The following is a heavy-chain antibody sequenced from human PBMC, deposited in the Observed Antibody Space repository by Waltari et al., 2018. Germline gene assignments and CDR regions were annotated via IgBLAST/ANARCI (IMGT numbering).Heavy chain of an antibody. CDR1: GLTFSSYS. CDR2: ISSSSSTI. Sequence: EVQLVVSGGGLVQPGGSLRLSCAASGLTFSSYSMNWVRQAAGKGLEWVLYISSSSSTIYYADSVKGRFTISRDNAKNSLYLQMNSLRAEDTAVYYCAREGLLWFRECWCMDVWGKGTTVTVSS. D-gene: IGHD3-10*01. V-gene: IGHV3-48*04. CDR3: AREGLLWFRECWCMDV. J-gene: IGHJ6*03.